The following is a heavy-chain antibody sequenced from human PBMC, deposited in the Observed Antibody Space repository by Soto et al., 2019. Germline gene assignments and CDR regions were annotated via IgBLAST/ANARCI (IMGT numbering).Heavy chain of an antibody. J-gene: IGHJ4*02. CDR3: ARVKLAGRGGFDD. D-gene: IGHD2-15*01. CDR2: GSYSGTT. V-gene: IGHV4-61*01. Sequence: PSETLSLTCTVSGVSVSSGSFYWAWIRQPPGKGLEWIGFGSYSGTTNYKPSLKSRVPISVDTSRSQISLKVSSLTAADTAVYYRARVKLAGRGGFDDWGLGTLVTVSS. CDR1: GVSVSSGSFY.